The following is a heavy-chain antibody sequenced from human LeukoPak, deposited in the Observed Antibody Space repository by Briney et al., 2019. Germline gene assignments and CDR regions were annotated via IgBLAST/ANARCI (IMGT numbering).Heavy chain of an antibody. CDR3: AESSIAVAGRDDAFDI. V-gene: IGHV3-23*01. D-gene: IGHD6-19*01. CDR1: GFTFSSYA. CDR2: ISGSGGST. Sequence: GGSLRLSCAASGFTFSSYAMSWVRQAPGKGLEWVSAISGSGGSTYYADSVKGRFTISRDNSKNTLYLQMNSLRAEDTAVYYCAESSIAVAGRDDAFDIWGQGTMVTVSS. J-gene: IGHJ3*02.